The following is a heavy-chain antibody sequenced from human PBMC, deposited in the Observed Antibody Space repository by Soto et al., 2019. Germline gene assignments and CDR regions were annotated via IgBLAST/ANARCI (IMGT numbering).Heavy chain of an antibody. CDR2: ISYDGSNK. V-gene: IGHV3-30-3*01. Sequence: VQLVESGGGVVQPGRSLRLSCAASGFTFSSYAMHWVRQAPGKGLEWVAVISYDGSNKYYADSVKGRFTISRDNSKNTLYLQMNSLRAEDTAVYYCASLMITFGGVTPFGYWGQGTLVTVSS. CDR3: ASLMITFGGVTPFGY. CDR1: GFTFSSYA. J-gene: IGHJ4*02. D-gene: IGHD3-16*01.